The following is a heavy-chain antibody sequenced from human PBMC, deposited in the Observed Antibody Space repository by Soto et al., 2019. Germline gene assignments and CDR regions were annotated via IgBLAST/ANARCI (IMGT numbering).Heavy chain of an antibody. V-gene: IGHV3-30*18. CDR1: GFTFSSYG. D-gene: IGHD3-9*01. CDR3: AKDYYDILTGYYRNGMDV. J-gene: IGHJ6*02. Sequence: LRLSCAASGFTFSSYGMHWVRQAPGKGLEWVAVISYDGSNKYYADSVKGRFTISRDNSKNTLYLQMNSLRAEDTAVYYCAKDYYDILTGYYRNGMDVWGQGTRVTVSS. CDR2: ISYDGSNK.